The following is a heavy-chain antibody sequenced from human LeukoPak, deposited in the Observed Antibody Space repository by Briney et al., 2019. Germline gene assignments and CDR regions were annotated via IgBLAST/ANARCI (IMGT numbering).Heavy chain of an antibody. Sequence: PSETLSLTCTVSGGSISSGSYYWSWIRQPAGKGLEWIGRIYASGSTKYNPSLKSRVTISVDTSKNQFSLKLSSVTAADTAVYYCARTGSGRANYFYYMDVWGKGTTVTVSS. D-gene: IGHD6-19*01. CDR1: GGSISSGSYY. J-gene: IGHJ6*03. CDR2: IYASGST. V-gene: IGHV4-61*02. CDR3: ARTGSGRANYFYYMDV.